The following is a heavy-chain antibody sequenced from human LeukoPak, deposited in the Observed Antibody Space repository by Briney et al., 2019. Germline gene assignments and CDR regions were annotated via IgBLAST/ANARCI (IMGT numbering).Heavy chain of an antibody. CDR2: ISYDGSNK. D-gene: IGHD3-22*01. Sequence: GGSLRLSCAASGFTFSRHGMHWVRQAPGKGLEWVAVISYDGSNKYYADSVKGRFTISRDNSKNTLYLQMNSLRAEDTAVYYCAKGQYYDSSGPFDYWGQGTLVTVSS. CDR1: GFTFSRHG. J-gene: IGHJ4*02. CDR3: AKGQYYDSSGPFDY. V-gene: IGHV3-30*18.